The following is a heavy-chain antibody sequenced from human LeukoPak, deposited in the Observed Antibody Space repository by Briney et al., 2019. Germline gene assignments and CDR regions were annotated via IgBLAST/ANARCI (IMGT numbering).Heavy chain of an antibody. J-gene: IGHJ4*02. V-gene: IGHV1-3*01. CDR1: GYTFTTYA. Sequence: GASVKLSCKASGYTFTTYAMYWVRQAPGQRLEWMGWINAGDGNTKYSQTLQGRVTITRDTSASTADMELSSLRSEDTAVYYCARGDCSGGSCWKYFDDWGQGTLVTVSS. D-gene: IGHD2-15*01. CDR3: ARGDCSGGSCWKYFDD. CDR2: INAGDGNT.